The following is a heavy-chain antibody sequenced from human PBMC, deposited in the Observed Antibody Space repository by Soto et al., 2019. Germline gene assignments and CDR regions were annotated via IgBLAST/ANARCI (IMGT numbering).Heavy chain of an antibody. CDR2: IHAGNGYT. V-gene: IGHV1-3*01. J-gene: IGHJ3*02. D-gene: IGHD5-12*01. Sequence: QVQLVQSGAQVKKPGASVKVSCKASGYTFDNYALHWVRQAPGRRLEWMGWIHAGNGYTKYSQSVQGRVTITRDTAASTVNMDLSSLRSEDTAVYYFARVQYSGYDFKLAFDIWGQGTMVTVSS. CDR3: ARVQYSGYDFKLAFDI. CDR1: GYTFDNYA.